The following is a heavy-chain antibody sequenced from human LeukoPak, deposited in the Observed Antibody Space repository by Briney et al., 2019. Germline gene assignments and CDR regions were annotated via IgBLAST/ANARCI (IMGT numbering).Heavy chain of an antibody. CDR1: GFTFSSYS. CDR3: ARERGWYSGSRAAFDI. V-gene: IGHV3-21*01. Sequence: GGSLRLSCAASGFTFSSYSMNWVRQAPGKGLEWVSSISSSCSYIYYADSVKGRFTISRDNAKNSLYLQMNSLRAEDTAVYYCARERGWYSGSRAAFDIWGQGTMVTVSS. CDR2: ISSSCSYI. D-gene: IGHD1-26*01. J-gene: IGHJ3*02.